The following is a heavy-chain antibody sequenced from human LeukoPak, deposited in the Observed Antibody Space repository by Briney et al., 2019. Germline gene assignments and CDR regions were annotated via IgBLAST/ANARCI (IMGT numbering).Heavy chain of an antibody. CDR3: ARGCSSTSCYGHYMDV. CDR1: GFTFSSYA. Sequence: PGGSLRLSCAASGFTFSSYAMSWVRQAPGKGLEWVSAISGSGGSTYYADSVKGRFTISRDNAKNSLYLQMNSLRAEDTAVYYCARGCSSTSCYGHYMDVWGKGTTVTVSS. D-gene: IGHD2-2*01. CDR2: ISGSGGST. V-gene: IGHV3-23*01. J-gene: IGHJ6*03.